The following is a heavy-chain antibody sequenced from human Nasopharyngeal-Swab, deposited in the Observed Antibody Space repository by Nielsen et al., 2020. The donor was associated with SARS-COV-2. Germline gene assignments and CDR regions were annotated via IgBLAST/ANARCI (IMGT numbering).Heavy chain of an antibody. D-gene: IGHD1-26*01. CDR1: GYTLTEFS. V-gene: IGHV1-24*01. CDR3: ATASPIVGADNWFDP. CDR2: FDPEDGET. J-gene: IGHJ5*02. Sequence: ASVKVSCKVSGYTLTEFSMHWVRQAPGKGLEWMGGFDPEDGETIYAQKFQGRVTMTEDTSTDTAYMELSSLRSEDTAVYYCATASPIVGADNWFDPWGQGTLVTVSS.